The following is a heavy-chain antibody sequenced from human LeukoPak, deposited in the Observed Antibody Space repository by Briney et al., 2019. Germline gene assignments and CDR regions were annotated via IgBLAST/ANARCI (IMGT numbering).Heavy chain of an antibody. J-gene: IGHJ6*02. V-gene: IGHV1-46*04. Sequence: ASVKVSCKASGYTFTSYYMHWVRQAPGQGLEWMGIINPSGGITGYAQKLQGRVTMTRDTSTSTVYMELSSLRSEDTAVYYCARRVPAPRGSLSGMDVWGQGTTVTVSS. D-gene: IGHD3-10*01. CDR2: INPSGGIT. CDR3: ARRVPAPRGSLSGMDV. CDR1: GYTFTSYY.